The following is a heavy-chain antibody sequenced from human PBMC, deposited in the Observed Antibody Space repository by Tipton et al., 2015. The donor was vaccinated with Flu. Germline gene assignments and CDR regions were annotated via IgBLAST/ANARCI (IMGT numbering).Heavy chain of an antibody. D-gene: IGHD5-12*01. Sequence: TLSLTCTVSGGSISSYYWSWIRQPPGKGLEWIGYIYYSGSTNYNPSLKSRVTISVDTSKNQFSLKLSSVTAAYTAVYYCARERRGCGYDPFDFGGPGTLVTFSS. CDR3: ARERRGCGYDPFDF. CDR1: GGSISSYY. CDR2: IYYSGST. J-gene: IGHJ4*02. V-gene: IGHV4-59*01.